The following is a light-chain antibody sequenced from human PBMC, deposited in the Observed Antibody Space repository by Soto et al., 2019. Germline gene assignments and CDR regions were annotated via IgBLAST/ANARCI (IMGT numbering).Light chain of an antibody. CDR2: ATS. V-gene: IGKV1-39*01. Sequence: DIQMTQSPTSLSASVGDRVTISCRAGQTIRSYLNWYQQIPGKAPNLLIYATSILQTGVPSRFSGTGSGTDFTLTINGLQPEDFATYYCQQGYTTRWTFGQGTKVDI. CDR3: QQGYTTRWT. J-gene: IGKJ1*01. CDR1: QTIRSY.